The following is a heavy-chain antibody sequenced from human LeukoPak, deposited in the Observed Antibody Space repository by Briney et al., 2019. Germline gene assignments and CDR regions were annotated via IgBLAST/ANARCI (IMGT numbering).Heavy chain of an antibody. J-gene: IGHJ4*02. CDR2: INHNGNVN. V-gene: IGHV3-7*01. Sequence: GGSLRLSCAASGFTFSSYWMNWARQAPGKGLEWVASINHNGNVNYYVDSVKGRFTISRDNAKNSLSLQMNSLRAEDTAVYYCARALTTLTYEGYWGQGTLVTVSS. CDR3: ARALTTLTYEGY. D-gene: IGHD1-1*01. CDR1: GFTFSSYW.